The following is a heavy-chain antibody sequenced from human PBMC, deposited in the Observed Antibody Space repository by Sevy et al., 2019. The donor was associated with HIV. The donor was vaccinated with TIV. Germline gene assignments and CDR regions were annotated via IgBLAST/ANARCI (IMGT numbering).Heavy chain of an antibody. CDR2: ISASGRYT. Sequence: GGSLRLSCAASEIAFSNYAMSWVRQAPGKGLEWVSAISASGRYTYYADAVEGRFTISRDNSRNTVYVQMTSLRVEETAVYYCAKGYCSGGSCPRDYYYYGMDVWGQGTTVTVSS. D-gene: IGHD2-15*01. CDR1: EIAFSNYA. CDR3: AKGYCSGGSCPRDYYYYGMDV. V-gene: IGHV3-23*01. J-gene: IGHJ6*02.